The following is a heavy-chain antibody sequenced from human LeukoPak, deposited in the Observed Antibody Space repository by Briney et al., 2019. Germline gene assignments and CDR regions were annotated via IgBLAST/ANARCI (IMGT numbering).Heavy chain of an antibody. V-gene: IGHV3-33*01. Sequence: GGSLRLSCAASGFTFSSYGMHWVRQAPGKGLEWVAVIWYDGSNKYYADSVKGRFTISGDNSKNTLYLQMNSLRAEDTAVYYCARSGYCSGGSCYGDAFDIWGQGTMVTVSS. CDR1: GFTFSSYG. D-gene: IGHD2-15*01. CDR2: IWYDGSNK. CDR3: ARSGYCSGGSCYGDAFDI. J-gene: IGHJ3*02.